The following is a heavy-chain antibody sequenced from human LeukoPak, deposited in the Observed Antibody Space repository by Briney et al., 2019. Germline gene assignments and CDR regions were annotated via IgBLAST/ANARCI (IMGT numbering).Heavy chain of an antibody. V-gene: IGHV4-59*01. CDR2: IYYSGST. D-gene: IGHD1-1*01. CDR3: ARGIAGYDAFDI. Sequence: SETLSLTCTVSGGSISSYYWSWIRQPPGKGLEWIGYIYYSGSTNYNPSLKSRVTISVDTSKNQFSLKLSSVTAADTAVYYCARGIAGYDAFDIWGQGTMVTVSS. CDR1: GGSISSYY. J-gene: IGHJ3*02.